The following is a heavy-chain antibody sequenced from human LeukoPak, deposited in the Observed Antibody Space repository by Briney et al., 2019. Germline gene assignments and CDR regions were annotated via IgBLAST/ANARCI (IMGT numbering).Heavy chain of an antibody. CDR1: GFNFGDYA. CDR3: AKHIIVTPDAFDI. V-gene: IGHV3-23*01. J-gene: IGHJ3*02. CDR2: ISGSGGST. D-gene: IGHD3-9*01. Sequence: GGSLRLSCAASGFNFGDYAMSWVRQAPGKGLEWVSGISGSGGSTYYADSVKGRFTISRDNSKNTLYLQMNSLRAEDTAVYYCAKHIIVTPDAFDIWGQGTMVTVSS.